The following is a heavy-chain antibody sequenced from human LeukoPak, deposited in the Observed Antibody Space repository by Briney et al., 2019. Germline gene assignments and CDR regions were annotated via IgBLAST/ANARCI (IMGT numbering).Heavy chain of an antibody. CDR1: GFTVSNNY. D-gene: IGHD6-13*01. CDR3: ALPGIAASGTFDY. CDR2: IYSGGTT. Sequence: GGSLRLSCAASGFTVSNNYVSWVRQAPGKGLEWVSVIYSGGTTYYADSVKGRFTNSRENSKNTLYLQMHSLRAEDTAVYYCALPGIAASGTFDYWGQGTLVSVSS. J-gene: IGHJ4*02. V-gene: IGHV3-66*01.